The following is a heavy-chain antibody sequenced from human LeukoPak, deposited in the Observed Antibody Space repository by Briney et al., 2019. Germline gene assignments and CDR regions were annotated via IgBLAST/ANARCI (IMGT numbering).Heavy chain of an antibody. Sequence: VASVKVSCKASGYTFTSYGISWVRQAPGQGLEWMGWISAYNGNTNYAQKLQGRVTMTTDTSTSTAYMELRSLRSDDTAVYYCARDKKELYYYYYMDVWGKGTTVTISS. D-gene: IGHD3-10*01. CDR3: ARDKKELYYYYYMDV. J-gene: IGHJ6*03. V-gene: IGHV1-18*01. CDR1: GYTFTSYG. CDR2: ISAYNGNT.